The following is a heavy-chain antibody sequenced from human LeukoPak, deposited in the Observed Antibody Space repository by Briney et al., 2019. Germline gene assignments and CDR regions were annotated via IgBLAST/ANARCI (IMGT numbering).Heavy chain of an antibody. CDR1: VGSISTCY. Sequence: NHSESLSLTRTVSVGSISTCYWRWVRQPPRKGLEYSGYIYYSGSTSYNPSLKSRLTISVDRSKNQFFLKLSSVTAADTAVYYCARDRGTAAGFDYWGQGTLVTVSS. CDR3: ARDRGTAAGFDY. J-gene: IGHJ4*02. D-gene: IGHD6-13*01. CDR2: IYYSGST. V-gene: IGHV4-59*01.